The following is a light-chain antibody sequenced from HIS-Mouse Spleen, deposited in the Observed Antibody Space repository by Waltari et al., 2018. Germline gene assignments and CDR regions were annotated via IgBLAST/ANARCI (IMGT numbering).Light chain of an antibody. CDR3: SSYAGSNIYV. J-gene: IGLJ1*01. V-gene: IGLV2-8*01. CDR1: SSDVGGYNH. CDR2: EVS. Sequence: QSALTQPPSASGSPGQSVTISCTGTSSDVGGYNHFSWYQQHPGKAPKLMIYEVSKRPSGVPDRFSGSKSGNTASLTVSGLQAEDEADYYCSSYAGSNIYVFGTGTKVTVL.